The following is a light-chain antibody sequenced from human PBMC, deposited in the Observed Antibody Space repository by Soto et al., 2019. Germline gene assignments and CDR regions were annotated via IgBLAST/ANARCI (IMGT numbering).Light chain of an antibody. CDR2: DVS. CDR3: CSYAGSYTYV. J-gene: IGLJ1*01. Sequence: SVPAQPRPVSGSPGTLVPIPCTGTNSYVGGYNYVSWYQQHPGKAPKLMICDVSKRPSGVPDRFSGSKSGNTASLTISGLQAEDEADYYCCSYAGSYTYVFGNGTKVT. CDR1: NSYVGGYNY. V-gene: IGLV2-11*01.